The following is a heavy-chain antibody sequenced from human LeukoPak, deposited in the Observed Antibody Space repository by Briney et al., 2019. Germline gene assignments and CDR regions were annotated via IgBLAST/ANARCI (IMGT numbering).Heavy chain of an antibody. J-gene: IGHJ4*02. CDR2: INPDSGGT. Sequence: ASVKVSCKASGYTFTGYYMHWVRQAPGQGLEWVGWINPDSGGTNYARKFQGRVTMTRDTSIRAAYMELRRLRSDDTAVYYCASWYSSSWYYFDYWGQGTLVTVSS. CDR3: ASWYSSSWYYFDY. V-gene: IGHV1-2*02. CDR1: GYTFTGYY. D-gene: IGHD6-13*01.